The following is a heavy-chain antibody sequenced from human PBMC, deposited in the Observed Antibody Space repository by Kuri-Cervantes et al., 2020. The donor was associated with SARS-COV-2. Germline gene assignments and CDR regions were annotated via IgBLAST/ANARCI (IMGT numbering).Heavy chain of an antibody. CDR3: ARRRHDNSIFDAFDI. J-gene: IGHJ3*02. Sequence: GSLRLSCTVSGGSISSYYWSWIRQPPGKGLEWIGYIYYSGNTNYNPSLKSRVTISVDTSKNQFSLKLSSVTAADTAMYYCARRRHDNSIFDAFDIWGQGSVVTVSS. D-gene: IGHD3-22*01. V-gene: IGHV4-59*08. CDR1: GGSISSYY. CDR2: IYYSGNT.